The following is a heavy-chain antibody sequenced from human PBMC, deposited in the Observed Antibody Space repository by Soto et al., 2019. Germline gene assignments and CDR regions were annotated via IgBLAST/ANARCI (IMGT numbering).Heavy chain of an antibody. D-gene: IGHD1-26*01. CDR3: ARRGGSPDY. V-gene: IGHV4-59*08. CDR1: GGSISRYY. Sequence: QVQLQESGPGLVKPSETLSLTCTVSGGSISRYYWSWIRQPPGKGLEWLGYIYYSGSTNYTPSLKSRVTISVDTSKTQFSLKTSSVTAADTAVYYCARRGGSPDYWGQGTLVTVSS. J-gene: IGHJ4*02. CDR2: IYYSGST.